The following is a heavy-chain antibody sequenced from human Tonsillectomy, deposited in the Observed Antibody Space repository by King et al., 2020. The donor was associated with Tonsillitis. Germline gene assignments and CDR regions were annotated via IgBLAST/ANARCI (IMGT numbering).Heavy chain of an antibody. V-gene: IGHV4-38-2*01. CDR2: VYHSGNT. J-gene: IGHJ4*02. CDR1: GYPISSGYY. CDR3: ARAAPTDMTSFDN. D-gene: IGHD5-18*01. Sequence: QLQESGPGLVKPSETLSLTCAVSGYPISSGYYWGWIRQPPGKGLEWIGSVYHSGNTYYNPSLKSRVTISVDTSKNQVSLNLTSVTAADTAVYYCARAAPTDMTSFDNWGQGTLATVSS.